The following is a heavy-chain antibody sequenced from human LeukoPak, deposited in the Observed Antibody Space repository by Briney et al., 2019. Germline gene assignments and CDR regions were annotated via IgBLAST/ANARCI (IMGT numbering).Heavy chain of an antibody. D-gene: IGHD2-21*02. CDR2: ISGNSGNK. V-gene: IGHV3-23*01. Sequence: SGGSLRLSCVGFEFTFSSYAMGWVRQAPGKGLEGVSVISGNSGNKYYADFVKGRFTISRDNSKNTLYLQMNSLRAEDTAVYYCAKDLVGTGAFDIWGQGTMVTVSS. CDR1: EFTFSSYA. CDR3: AKDLVGTGAFDI. J-gene: IGHJ3*02.